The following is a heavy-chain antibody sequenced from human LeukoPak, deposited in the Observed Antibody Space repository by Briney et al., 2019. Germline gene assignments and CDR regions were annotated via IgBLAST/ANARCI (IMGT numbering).Heavy chain of an antibody. CDR3: ARGGNYDILTGYYLPFDY. CDR2: IYYSGST. CDR1: GGSISSYY. V-gene: IGHV4-59*01. J-gene: IGHJ4*02. Sequence: SETLSLTCTVSGGSISSYYWSWIRQPPGKGLEWIGYIYYSGSTNYNPSLKSRVTISVDTSKNQFSLKLSSVTAADTAVYYCARGGNYDILTGYYLPFDYWGQGTLVTVSS. D-gene: IGHD3-9*01.